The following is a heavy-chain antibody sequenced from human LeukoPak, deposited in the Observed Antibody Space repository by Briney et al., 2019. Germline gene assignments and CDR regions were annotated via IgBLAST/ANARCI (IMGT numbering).Heavy chain of an antibody. CDR1: GFTFSSYA. CDR2: ISYDGSNK. J-gene: IGHJ4*02. Sequence: PGGSLRLSCAASGFTFSSYAMHWVRQAPGKGLEWVAVISYDGSNKYYADSVKGRFTISRDNSKNTLYLQMNSLRAEDTAVYYCTRDLLPYSSGWPAGNFDYWGQGTLVTVSS. CDR3: TRDLLPYSSGWPAGNFDY. V-gene: IGHV3-30-3*01. D-gene: IGHD6-19*01.